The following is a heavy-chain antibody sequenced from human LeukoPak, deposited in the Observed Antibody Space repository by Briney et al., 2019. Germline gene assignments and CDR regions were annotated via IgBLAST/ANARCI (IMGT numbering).Heavy chain of an antibody. D-gene: IGHD5-12*01. CDR1: GFTFNIYG. CDR3: ARDDGWLRFGY. V-gene: IGHV3-23*01. J-gene: IGHJ4*02. CDR2: IGPGGHMT. Sequence: PGGSLRLSCAASGFTFNIYGMNWVRQVPGKGLEWVSGIGPGGHMTYYAESVKGRFTISRDDSKNTLSLQMSSLRAEDTAVYYCARDDGWLRFGYWGQGTLVTVSS.